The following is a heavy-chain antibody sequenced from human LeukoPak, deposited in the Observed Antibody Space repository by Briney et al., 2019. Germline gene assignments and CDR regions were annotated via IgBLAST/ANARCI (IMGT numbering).Heavy chain of an antibody. CDR3: ARVDIVVVPAAMNWYYYGMGV. CDR1: GYTFTSYY. Sequence: SVKVSCKASGYTFTSYYMHWVRQAPGQGLEWMGGIIPIFGTANYAQKFQGRVTITADESTSTAYMELSSLRSEDTAVYYCARVDIVVVPAAMNWYYYGMGVWGQGTTVTVSS. D-gene: IGHD2-2*01. J-gene: IGHJ6*02. CDR2: IIPIFGTA. V-gene: IGHV1-69*13.